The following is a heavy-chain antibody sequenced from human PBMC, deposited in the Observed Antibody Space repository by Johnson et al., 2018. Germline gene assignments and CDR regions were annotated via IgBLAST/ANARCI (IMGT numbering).Heavy chain of an antibody. CDR2: IIPVLEIA. J-gene: IGHJ1*01. CDR3: ASGPCNDGRCYPTLFQD. D-gene: IGHD2-15*01. Sequence: QVQLVQSGAEVKKPGSSVKVSCRASGGTFGNYSIILLRQAPGQGLEWMGRIIPVLEIANYALSFQGRVTITADKSTSTAYMALSSLRSEDTAMYYCASGPCNDGRCYPTLFQDWGQGTLVTVSS. CDR1: GGTFGNYS. V-gene: IGHV1-69*04.